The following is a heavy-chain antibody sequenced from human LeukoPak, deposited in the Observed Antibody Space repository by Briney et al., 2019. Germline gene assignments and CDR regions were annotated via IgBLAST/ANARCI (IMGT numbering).Heavy chain of an antibody. CDR1: GYTLNELS. V-gene: IGHV1-69*13. D-gene: IGHD3-10*01. Sequence: ASVKVSCKVSGYTLNELSIQWVRQAPGQGLEWMGGIIPIFGTANYAQKFQGRVTITADESTSTAYMELSSLRSEDTAVYYCARTYGSGSYQYYYYYYMDVWGKGTTVTISS. CDR2: IIPIFGTA. CDR3: ARTYGSGSYQYYYYYYMDV. J-gene: IGHJ6*03.